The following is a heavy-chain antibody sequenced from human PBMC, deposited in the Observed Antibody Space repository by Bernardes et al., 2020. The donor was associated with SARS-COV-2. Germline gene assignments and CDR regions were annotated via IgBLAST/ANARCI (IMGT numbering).Heavy chain of an antibody. CDR2: ISYSAST. Sequence: SETLSLTCTVSGGAISSHYWSWIRQPPGKGLEWIGHISYSASTNYNPSFKSRVTMSVDTSNSQFSLRLSSVTAADTAVYYCARLRVNFWSGFPNWFDPWGKSNLVTVSS. V-gene: IGHV4-59*11. CDR3: ARLRVNFWSGFPNWFDP. D-gene: IGHD3-3*01. J-gene: IGHJ5*02. CDR1: GGAISSHY.